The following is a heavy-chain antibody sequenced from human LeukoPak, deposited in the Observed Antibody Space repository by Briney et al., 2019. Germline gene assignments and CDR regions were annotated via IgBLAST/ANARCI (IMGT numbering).Heavy chain of an antibody. CDR3: ARRFYYYDSSGRKGSSYFDY. D-gene: IGHD3-22*01. J-gene: IGHJ4*02. Sequence: SETLSLTCTVSGGSISSYYWSWIRQPPGKGLEWIGYIYYSGSTNYNPSLKSRVTISVDTSKNQFSLKLSSVTAADTAVYYCARRFYYYDSSGRKGSSYFDYWGQGTLVTVSS. V-gene: IGHV4-59*08. CDR1: GGSISSYY. CDR2: IYYSGST.